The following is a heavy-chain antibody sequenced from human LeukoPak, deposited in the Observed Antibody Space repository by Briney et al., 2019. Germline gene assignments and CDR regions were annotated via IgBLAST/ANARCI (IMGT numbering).Heavy chain of an antibody. CDR1: GFTFSSYA. CDR3: AKGLPPWAQHYTDAFDI. J-gene: IGHJ3*02. Sequence: PGGSLRLSCAASGFTFSSYAMSWVRQAPGKGLEWVSGISWNSGSIGYADSVKGRFTISRDNAKNSLYLQMNSLRAEDTALYYCAKGLPPWAQHYTDAFDIWGQGTMVTVSS. D-gene: IGHD2-2*02. V-gene: IGHV3-9*01. CDR2: ISWNSGSI.